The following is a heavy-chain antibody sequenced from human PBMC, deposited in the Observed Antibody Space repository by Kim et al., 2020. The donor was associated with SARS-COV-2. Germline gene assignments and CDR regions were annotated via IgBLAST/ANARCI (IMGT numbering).Heavy chain of an antibody. Sequence: ASVKVSCKASGYTFTSYAMHWVRQAPGQRLEWMGWINAGNGNTKYSQKFQGRVTITRDTSASTAYMELSSLRSEDTAVYYCARDIRGRPNSSGCFDYWGQGTLVTVSS. J-gene: IGHJ4*02. CDR1: GYTFTSYA. CDR3: ARDIRGRPNSSGCFDY. D-gene: IGHD6-19*01. CDR2: INAGNGNT. V-gene: IGHV1-3*01.